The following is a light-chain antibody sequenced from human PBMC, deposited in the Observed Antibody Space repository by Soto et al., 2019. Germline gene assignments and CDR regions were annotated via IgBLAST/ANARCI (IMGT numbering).Light chain of an antibody. V-gene: IGKV3D-15*01. CDR3: QQLHGYPIT. CDR1: QSINSN. J-gene: IGKJ5*01. CDR2: DAS. Sequence: EVVMTQSPATLSVSPGGRATLPGRASQSINSNLAWYQQKPGQAPRLLIYDASNRATGIPARFSGSGSGTHFTLTISSLQPEDFATYYCQQLHGYPITFGQGTRLEIK.